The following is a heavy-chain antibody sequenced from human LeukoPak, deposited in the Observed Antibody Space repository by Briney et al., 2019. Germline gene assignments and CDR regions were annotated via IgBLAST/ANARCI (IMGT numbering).Heavy chain of an antibody. J-gene: IGHJ3*02. D-gene: IGHD6-13*01. Sequence: GGSLRLSCAASGLPFSSYWMSWVRQAPGKGLEWVANIKQDESEKYYVGSVKGRFTISRDNAKNSLYLQMNSLRAEDTAVYYCAREDSCSWYGAFDIWGQGTMVTVSS. V-gene: IGHV3-7*03. CDR1: GLPFSSYW. CDR2: IKQDESEK. CDR3: AREDSCSWYGAFDI.